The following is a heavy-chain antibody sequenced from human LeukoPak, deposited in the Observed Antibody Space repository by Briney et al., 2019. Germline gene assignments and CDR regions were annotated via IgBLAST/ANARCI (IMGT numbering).Heavy chain of an antibody. CDR2: ISYDGSRK. D-gene: IGHD6-13*01. CDR1: GLTFSNYA. CDR3: ATAPLYSSSWYFRGYFDD. J-gene: IGHJ4*02. Sequence: ALRLSCTGSGLTFSNYAMHWGRQAPGKGRKGVAVISYDGSRKDYTDSVKGRFTISRDNPKNTLYLQMNSLRAEDTAVYFCATAPLYSSSWYFRGYFDDWGQGTLVTVSS. V-gene: IGHV3-30*04.